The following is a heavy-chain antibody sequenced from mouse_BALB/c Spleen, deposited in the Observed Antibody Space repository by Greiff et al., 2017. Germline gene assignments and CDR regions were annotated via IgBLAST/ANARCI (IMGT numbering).Heavy chain of an antibody. CDR2: IYPGSGNT. CDR3: ALRYAMDY. V-gene: IGHV1-77*01. J-gene: IGHJ4*01. D-gene: IGHD2-12*01. CDR1: GYTFTDYY. Sequence: LVESGAELARPGASVKLSCKASGYTFTDYYINWVKKRTGQGLEWIGEIYPGSGNTYYNEKFKGKATITADTSSNTAYLQLSSLTSEDTAVYYCALRYAMDYWGQGTSVTVSS.